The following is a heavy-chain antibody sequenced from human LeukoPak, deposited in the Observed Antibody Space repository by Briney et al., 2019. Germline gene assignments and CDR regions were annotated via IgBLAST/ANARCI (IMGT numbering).Heavy chain of an antibody. V-gene: IGHV3-23*01. D-gene: IGHD6-13*01. CDR1: GFTFSNYA. CDR2: ISGSGAGT. CDR3: AKDTGYSSTWEDYFDY. Sequence: PGGSLRLSCAASGFTFSNYAMSWVRQAAGKGLEWVSSISGSGAGTHYADSVKGRFTTSRDNSKNTLYLQMNSLRPEDTALYYCAKDTGYSSTWEDYFDYWGQGTLVTVSS. J-gene: IGHJ4*02.